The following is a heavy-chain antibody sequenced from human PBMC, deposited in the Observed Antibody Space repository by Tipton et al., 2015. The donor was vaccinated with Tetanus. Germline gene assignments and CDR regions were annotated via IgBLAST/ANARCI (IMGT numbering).Heavy chain of an antibody. CDR1: GFTVSNSY. Sequence: SLRLSCTVSGFTVSNSYMTWVRQAPGKGLEWVSSIFNYGGTYSADSVKGRFTISRDNSKNTLYLQMNSLRAEDTAVYYCGGFSFSDDLDIWGRGTMVTVSS. CDR2: IFNYGGT. CDR3: GGFSFSDDLDI. V-gene: IGHV3-53*01. D-gene: IGHD2-15*01. J-gene: IGHJ3*02.